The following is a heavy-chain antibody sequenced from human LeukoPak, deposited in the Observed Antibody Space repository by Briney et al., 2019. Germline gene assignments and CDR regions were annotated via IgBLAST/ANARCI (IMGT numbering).Heavy chain of an antibody. Sequence: GASVKVSCKASGYTFTGPYMHWVRQAPGQGLEWMGWINPNSGGTNYAQNFQGRVTMTRDTSFSTAYMEVSRLRSDDTAVYYCARGILRTLQHWGQGTLVTVSS. V-gene: IGHV1-2*02. J-gene: IGHJ1*01. CDR2: INPNSGGT. D-gene: IGHD1-7*01. CDR1: GYTFTGPY. CDR3: ARGILRTLQH.